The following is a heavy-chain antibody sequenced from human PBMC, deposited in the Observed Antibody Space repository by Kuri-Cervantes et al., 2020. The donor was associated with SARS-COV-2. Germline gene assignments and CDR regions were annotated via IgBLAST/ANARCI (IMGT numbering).Heavy chain of an antibody. D-gene: IGHD3-22*01. J-gene: IGHJ4*02. V-gene: IGHV3-30-3*01. CDR1: GFTFSSYA. CDR2: ISYDGSNK. CDR3: ARETRDSSGYYRLSLDY. Sequence: GESLKISCAASGFTFSSYAMHWVRQAPGKGLEWVAVISYDGSNKYYADSVKGRFTISRDNSKNTLYLQMNSLRAEDTAVYYCARETRDSSGYYRLSLDYWGQGTLVTVSS.